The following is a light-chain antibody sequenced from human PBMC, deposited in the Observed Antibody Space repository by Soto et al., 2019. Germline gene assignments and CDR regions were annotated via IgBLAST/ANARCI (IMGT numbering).Light chain of an antibody. CDR3: QTWDTGIRV. J-gene: IGLJ2*01. CDR2: VNSDGTH. V-gene: IGLV4-69*01. CDR1: SGHSNYA. Sequence: QPVLTQSPSASASLGASVKLTCTLNSGHSNYAIAWHQQQPEKGPRYLMKVNSDGTHIKGDGIPDRFSGSSSGAERYLTISSLQSDDEADYYCQTWDTGIRVFGGGTKLTVL.